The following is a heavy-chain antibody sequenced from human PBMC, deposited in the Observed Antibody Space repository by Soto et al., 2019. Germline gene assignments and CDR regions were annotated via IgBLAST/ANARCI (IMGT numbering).Heavy chain of an antibody. CDR1: GFTFSSYS. CDR3: AKNWGSLEF. J-gene: IGHJ4*02. CDR2: IKEDGSEK. V-gene: IGHV3-7*01. D-gene: IGHD7-27*01. Sequence: EVQLVESGGGLVQPGGSLRLSCAASGFTFSSYSMTWVRQAPGKGLEWVANIKEDGSEKYYLDSVKGRFTISRDNAKNSLYLQMNSLRAEDTALYYCAKNWGSLEFWGQGTLVTVSS.